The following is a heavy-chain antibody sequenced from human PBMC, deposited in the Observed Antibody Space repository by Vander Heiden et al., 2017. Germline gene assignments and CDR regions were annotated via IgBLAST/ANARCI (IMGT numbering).Heavy chain of an antibody. CDR3: ARSDTPMSTFDS. Sequence: LQLLASGGRLVQPGASLRLPCAASGFSLSAFSVGWVRQAPGKGLEWVSSISSGGDYIYYADSLRGRFTISRDNAKNSLYLQMSSLRAEDTAVYYCARSDTPMSTFDSWGQGTLVTVSS. D-gene: IGHD5-18*01. V-gene: IGHV3-21*01. CDR2: ISSGGDYI. CDR1: GFSLSAFS. J-gene: IGHJ4*02.